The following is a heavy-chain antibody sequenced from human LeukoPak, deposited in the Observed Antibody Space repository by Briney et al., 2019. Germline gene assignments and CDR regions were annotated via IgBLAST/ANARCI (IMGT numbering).Heavy chain of an antibody. Sequence: SETLSLTCAVYGGSFSGYYWSWIRQPPGKGLERIGEINHSGSTNYSPSLKSRVTISLDTSKNQFSLKLSSVTAADTAVYYCARGAGQQQLFDYWGQGTLVTVSS. D-gene: IGHD6-13*01. CDR3: ARGAGQQQLFDY. V-gene: IGHV4-34*01. CDR2: INHSGST. CDR1: GGSFSGYY. J-gene: IGHJ4*02.